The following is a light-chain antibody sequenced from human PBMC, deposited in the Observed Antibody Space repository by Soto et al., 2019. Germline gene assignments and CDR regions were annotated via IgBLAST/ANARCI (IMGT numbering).Light chain of an antibody. CDR3: QQANTFPYT. V-gene: IGKV1-12*01. CDR1: QDISNW. J-gene: IGKJ2*01. CDR2: SAY. Sequence: DIQMTQSPSSVSASVGDRVTITCRASQDISNWLAWYQQKPGRAPKLLIYSAYSLQTGVPSRFSGSGSGTDFTLTISSLQPEDCATYYCQQANTFPYTFGQGTKLEIK.